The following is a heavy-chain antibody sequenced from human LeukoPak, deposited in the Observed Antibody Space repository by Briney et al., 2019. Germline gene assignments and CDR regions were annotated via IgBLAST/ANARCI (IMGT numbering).Heavy chain of an antibody. J-gene: IGHJ4*02. D-gene: IGHD3-10*01. CDR2: ISGSGGST. CDR1: GFTFSSYA. V-gene: IGHV3-23*01. Sequence: GGSLRLSCAASGFTFSSYAMSWVRRAPGKGLEWVSAISGSGGSTYYADSVKGRFTISRDNTKNTVYLQMNSLRGEDTAIYYCAKVVGHYYGSGSYGDYWGQGTRVTVSS. CDR3: AKVVGHYYGSGSYGDY.